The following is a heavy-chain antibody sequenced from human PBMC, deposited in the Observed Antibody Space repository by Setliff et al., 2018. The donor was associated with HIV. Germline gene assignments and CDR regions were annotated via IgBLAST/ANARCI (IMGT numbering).Heavy chain of an antibody. CDR2: LWFDGIRK. V-gene: IGHV3-33*01. J-gene: IGHJ4*02. D-gene: IGHD3-22*01. CDR1: GFTLRSYG. CDR3: ARDDDTTSHYGLFEF. Sequence: PGGSLRLSCAASGFTLRSYGMHWVRQAPGKGLEWVTVLWFDGIRKYYADSVKGRFTISRDDSKNTVYLQMNSLRAEDTAVYNCARDDDTTSHYGLFEFWGQGTLVTVSS.